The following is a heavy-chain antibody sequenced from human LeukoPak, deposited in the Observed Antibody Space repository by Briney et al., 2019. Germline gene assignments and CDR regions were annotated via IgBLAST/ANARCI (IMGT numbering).Heavy chain of an antibody. Sequence: ASVKVSCKASGGTFSSYAISWVRQAPGQGLEWMGRIIPIFGIASYAQKFQGRVTITADKSTSTAYMELSSLRSEDTAVYYCARDHDILTGFDYWGQGTLVTVSS. J-gene: IGHJ4*02. V-gene: IGHV1-69*04. CDR1: GGTFSSYA. CDR3: ARDHDILTGFDY. D-gene: IGHD3-9*01. CDR2: IIPIFGIA.